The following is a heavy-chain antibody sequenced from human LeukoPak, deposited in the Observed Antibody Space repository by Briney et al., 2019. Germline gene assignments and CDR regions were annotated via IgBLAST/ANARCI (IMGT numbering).Heavy chain of an antibody. D-gene: IGHD3-22*01. CDR2: IYYSGST. V-gene: IGHV4-39*01. Sequence: PSETLSLTCSVSGGSLSSSSYYWGWIRQAPGRGLEWIGNIYYSGSTYYSPSLKSRVPISLDTSKNQFSLKLNSVTAADTAVYYCARQFYESRSPHAKYFQQWGQGTLVTVSS. CDR1: GGSLSSSSYY. CDR3: ARQFYESRSPHAKYFQQ. J-gene: IGHJ1*01.